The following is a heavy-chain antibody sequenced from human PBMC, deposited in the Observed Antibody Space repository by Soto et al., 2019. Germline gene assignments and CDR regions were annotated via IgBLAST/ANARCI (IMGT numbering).Heavy chain of an antibody. D-gene: IGHD3-22*01. Sequence: QVQLVQSGAEVKKPGASVKVSCKASGYTFTSYGISWVRQAPGQGLEWMGWISAYNGNTNYAQKLQGRVTMTTDTSTGTGYMEVRGLGFDDKGVYFCAGAERADYYDCSGYYFGYWGQGTLVTVSS. CDR1: GYTFTSYG. CDR3: AGAERADYYDCSGYYFGY. V-gene: IGHV1-18*01. J-gene: IGHJ4*02. CDR2: ISAYNGNT.